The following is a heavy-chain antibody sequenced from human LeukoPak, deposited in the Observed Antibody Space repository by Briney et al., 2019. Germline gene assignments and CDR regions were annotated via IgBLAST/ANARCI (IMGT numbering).Heavy chain of an antibody. CDR2: INPNSGGT. J-gene: IGHJ4*02. D-gene: IGHD2-15*01. CDR1: AYTFTGYY. CDR3: ARASYCSGGSCYSDY. Sequence: EASVKVSCKASAYTFTGYYMHWVRQAPGQGLEWMGWINPNSGGTNYAQKFQGRVTMTRDTSISTAYMELSRLRSDDTAVYYCARASYCSGGSCYSDYWGQGTLVTVSS. V-gene: IGHV1-2*02.